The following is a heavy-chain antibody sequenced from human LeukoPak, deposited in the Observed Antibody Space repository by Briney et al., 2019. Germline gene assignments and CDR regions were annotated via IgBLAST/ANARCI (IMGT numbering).Heavy chain of an antibody. CDR2: ISWDGGST. J-gene: IGHJ4*02. Sequence: QAGGSLRLSCAASGFTFDDYTMPWVRQAPGRGLEWVSLISWDGGSTYYADSVKGRFTISRDNSKDSLYLQMNSLRTEDTALYYCAKGWDYYDSSGFFDYWGQGTLVTVSS. D-gene: IGHD3-22*01. CDR1: GFTFDDYT. V-gene: IGHV3-43*01. CDR3: AKGWDYYDSSGFFDY.